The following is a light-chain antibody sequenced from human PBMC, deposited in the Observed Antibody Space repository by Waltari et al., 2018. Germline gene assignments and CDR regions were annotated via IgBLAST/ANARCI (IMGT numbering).Light chain of an antibody. CDR1: QDIGNF. CDR2: DAS. Sequence: DIQMTQSPSSLSASAGDRVTITCQASQDIGNFLNWYQQKLGRAPNLLIYDASNLETGVPSRFSGSGSGTHFTFTITSLQSEDIATYYCQQYDNFPFTFGQGTKVEIK. J-gene: IGKJ2*01. CDR3: QQYDNFPFT. V-gene: IGKV1-33*01.